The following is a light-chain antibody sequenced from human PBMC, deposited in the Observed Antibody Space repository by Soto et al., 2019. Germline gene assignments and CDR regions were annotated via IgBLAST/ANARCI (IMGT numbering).Light chain of an antibody. CDR2: WAS. Sequence: DIVMTQSPDSLAVSLGERVTINCRSSQSVFYTPNNKNYLAWYQQKPGQPPNLLIYWASTRESGVPDRFSGSGSGTDFTLTISSLQAEDVAVYYCQQYYSPPWTFGQGTTVEIK. J-gene: IGKJ1*01. V-gene: IGKV4-1*01. CDR3: QQYYSPPWT. CDR1: QSVFYTPNNKNY.